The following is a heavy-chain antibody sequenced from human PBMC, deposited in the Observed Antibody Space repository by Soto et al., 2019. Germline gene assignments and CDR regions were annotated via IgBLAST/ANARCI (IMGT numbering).Heavy chain of an antibody. V-gene: IGHV4-30-2*01. D-gene: IGHD1-26*01. CDR2: IYHSGST. CDR3: ARGASGTYDVYLVY. Sequence: SETLSLTCAVSGGSISSGGYSWSWIRQPPGKGLEWIGYIYHSGSTYYNPSLKSRVTISVDTSKNQFSLKLNSVTAADTAVYYCARGASGTYDVYLVYWREGPLV. CDR1: GGSISSGGYS. J-gene: IGHJ4*02.